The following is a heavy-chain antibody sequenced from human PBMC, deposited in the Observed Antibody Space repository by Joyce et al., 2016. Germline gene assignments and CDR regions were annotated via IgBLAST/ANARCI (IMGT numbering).Heavy chain of an antibody. Sequence: QVQLVDSGGGVVQPGRSLRLSCVACGFTFSNYGMHWVRQAPGKGQEWVAVISYDGSNKYYSDSVKGRFTISRDNSRNTVYLQMNSLRPEDTAVYYCAKDCHYSSGYYEGFDYWGQGTLVTVSS. D-gene: IGHD3-22*01. CDR1: GFTFSNYG. J-gene: IGHJ4*02. V-gene: IGHV3-30*18. CDR3: AKDCHYSSGYYEGFDY. CDR2: ISYDGSNK.